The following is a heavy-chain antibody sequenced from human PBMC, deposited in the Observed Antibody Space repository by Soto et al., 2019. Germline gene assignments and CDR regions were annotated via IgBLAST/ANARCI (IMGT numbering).Heavy chain of an antibody. CDR3: ARVAASLDP. J-gene: IGHJ5*02. CDR2: MNPKSGNT. D-gene: IGHD6-25*01. V-gene: IGHV1-8*01. Sequence: ASVKVSCKASGYSFTSYDINWVRQATGQGLEWMGWMNPKSGNTGYAKKFQGRVTMTMDTSISTAYMELNSLRSEDTAVYYCARVAASLDPWGQGTLVTVSS. CDR1: GYSFTSYD.